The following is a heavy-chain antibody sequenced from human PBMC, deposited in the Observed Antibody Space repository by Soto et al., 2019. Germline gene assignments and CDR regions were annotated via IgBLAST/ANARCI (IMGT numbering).Heavy chain of an antibody. CDR1: GDSVSSNSAG. D-gene: IGHD1-26*01. CDR2: TYYRSKWYY. Sequence: SQTLSLTCAITGDSVSSNSAGWSWVRQSPSRGLEWLGRTYYRSKWYYEYAVSVRGRITINPDTSKNQYSLQLNSVTPEDTAVYFCARGEQYSGRIFDYWGQGTLLTSPQ. CDR3: ARGEQYSGRIFDY. V-gene: IGHV6-1*01. J-gene: IGHJ4*01.